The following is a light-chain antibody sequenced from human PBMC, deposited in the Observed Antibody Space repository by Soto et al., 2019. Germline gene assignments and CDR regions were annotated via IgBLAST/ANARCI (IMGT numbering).Light chain of an antibody. Sequence: QSVLTQPPSASGSPGQSVTISCTGTSSDVGRYVYVSWYQQHPGKAPKLMIYEVSKRPSGVPDRFSGSKPGNTASLTVSGLQAEDEADYYCSSYAGIVNFYVFGSGTKV. CDR3: SSYAGIVNFYV. CDR1: SSDVGRYVY. V-gene: IGLV2-8*01. CDR2: EVS. J-gene: IGLJ1*01.